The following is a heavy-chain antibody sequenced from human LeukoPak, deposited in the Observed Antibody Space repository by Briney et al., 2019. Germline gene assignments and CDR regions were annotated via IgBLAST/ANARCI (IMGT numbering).Heavy chain of an antibody. V-gene: IGHV3-43*02. CDR3: AKVSQAAAGTFYFDY. D-gene: IGHD6-13*01. J-gene: IGHJ4*02. CDR2: ISGDGGST. CDR1: GFTFDDYA. Sequence: GGSLRLSCAASGFTFDDYAMHWVRKAPGKGLEWVSLISGDGGSTYYADSVKGRFTISRDNSKNSLYLQMNSLRTEDTALYYCAKVSQAAAGTFYFDYWGQGTLVTVSS.